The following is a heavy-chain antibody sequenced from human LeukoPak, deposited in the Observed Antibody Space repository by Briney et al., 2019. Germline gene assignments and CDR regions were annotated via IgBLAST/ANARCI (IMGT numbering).Heavy chain of an antibody. Sequence: SETLSLTCTVSGGSISSSSYYWGWIRQPPGKGLEWIGSIYYSGSTYYNPSLKSRVTISVDTSKNQFSLKLSSVTAADTAVYYCARFGGYIKGFDYWGQGTLVTVSS. CDR3: ARFGGYIKGFDY. D-gene: IGHD5-12*01. J-gene: IGHJ4*02. CDR2: IYYSGST. CDR1: GGSISSSSYY. V-gene: IGHV4-39*01.